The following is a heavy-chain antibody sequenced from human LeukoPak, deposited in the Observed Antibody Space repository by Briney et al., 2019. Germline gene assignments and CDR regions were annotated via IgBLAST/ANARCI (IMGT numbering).Heavy chain of an antibody. D-gene: IGHD2-2*01. CDR1: GFTFSGST. CDR3: AKDQRTMTRRMDV. J-gene: IGHJ6*02. CDR2: ISYDGSGQ. V-gene: IGHV3-30*04. Sequence: GGSLKLSCAASGFTFSGSTMHWVRQAPGKGLEWVAVISYDGSGQYYADSLKGRFTISRDNSKNTLYLQMNGLRVEDTAVYYCAKDQRTMTRRMDVWGQGTTVTVSS.